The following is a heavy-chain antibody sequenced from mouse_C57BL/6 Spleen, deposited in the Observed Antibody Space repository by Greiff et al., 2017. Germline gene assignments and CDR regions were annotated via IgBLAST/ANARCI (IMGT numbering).Heavy chain of an antibody. CDR3: ARRYYDGYFDY. J-gene: IGHJ2*01. V-gene: IGHV1-69*01. CDR1: GYTFTSYW. CDR2: IDPSDSYT. Sequence: VQLQQPGAELVMPGASVKLSCKASGYTFTSYWMHWVKQRPGQGLEWIGEIDPSDSYTNYNQKVKGKSTLTVDKSSSTAYMQLSSLTSEDSAVYYCARRYYDGYFDYWGQGTTLTVSS. D-gene: IGHD2-3*01.